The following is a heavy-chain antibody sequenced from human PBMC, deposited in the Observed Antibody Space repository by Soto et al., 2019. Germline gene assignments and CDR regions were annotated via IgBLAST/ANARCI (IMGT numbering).Heavy chain of an antibody. CDR2: ISSNGGST. J-gene: IGHJ4*02. CDR1: GFTFSSYA. V-gene: IGHV3-64D*08. Sequence: GGSLRLSCSASGFTFSSYAMHWVRQAPGKGLECVSAISSNGGSTYYADSVKGRFTISRDNSKNTLYLQMSSLRAEDTAVYYCVKDLGIVVVNPNLDYWGQGTLVTVSS. D-gene: IGHD2-21*01. CDR3: VKDLGIVVVNPNLDY.